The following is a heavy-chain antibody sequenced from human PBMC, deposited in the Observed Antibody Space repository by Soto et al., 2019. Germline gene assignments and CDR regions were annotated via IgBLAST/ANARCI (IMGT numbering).Heavy chain of an antibody. V-gene: IGHV4-59*01. D-gene: IGHD1-26*01. J-gene: IGHJ4*02. Sequence: QVQLQESGPGLVKPSETLSLTCTVSGGSISSYYWSWIRQPPGKGLEWIGYIYYSGSTNYNPSLRSRVTISVDTSKNQFYLDLSSVAAADTAVYYCARRYGGNFDVWGQGTLVTVSS. CDR1: GGSISSYY. CDR2: IYYSGST. CDR3: ARRYGGNFDV.